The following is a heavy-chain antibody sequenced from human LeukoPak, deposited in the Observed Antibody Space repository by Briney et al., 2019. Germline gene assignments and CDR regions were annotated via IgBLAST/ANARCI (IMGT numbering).Heavy chain of an antibody. V-gene: IGHV3-23*01. CDR3: ARTIYCSGGSCLPYMDV. CDR2: ISGSGGST. CDR1: GFTFSSYG. Sequence: GGSLRLSCAASGFTFSSYGMSWVRQAPGKGLEWVSAISGSGGSTYYADSVKGRFTISRDNSKNTLYLQMNSLRAEDTAVYYCARTIYCSGGSCLPYMDVWGKGTTVTVSS. J-gene: IGHJ6*03. D-gene: IGHD2-15*01.